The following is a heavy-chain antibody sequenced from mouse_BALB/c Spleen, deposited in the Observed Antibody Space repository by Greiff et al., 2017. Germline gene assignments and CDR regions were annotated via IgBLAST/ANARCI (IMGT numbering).Heavy chain of an antibody. J-gene: IGHJ2*01. CDR3: TRSGIYYYGSSDY. CDR1: GYTFTSYY. CDR2: INPSNGGT. V-gene: IGHV1S81*02. Sequence: QVQLKESGAELVKPGASVKLSCKASGYTFTSYYMYWVKQRPGQGLEWIGEINPSNGGTNFNEKFKSKATLTVDKSSSTAYMQLSSLTSEDSAVYYCTRSGIYYYGSSDYWGQGTTLTVSS. D-gene: IGHD1-1*01.